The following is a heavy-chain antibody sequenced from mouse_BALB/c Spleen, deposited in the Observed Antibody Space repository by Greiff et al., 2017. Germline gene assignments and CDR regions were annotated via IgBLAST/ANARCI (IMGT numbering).Heavy chain of an antibody. D-gene: IGHD1-1*01. CDR1: GFTFSSYG. V-gene: IGHV5-6-3*01. J-gene: IGHJ2*01. CDR3: ARDYYGSSLVFDY. Sequence: EVQRVESGGGLVQPGGSLKLSCAASGFTFSSYGMSWVRQTPDKRLELVATINSNGGSTYYPDSVKGRFTISRDNAKNTLYLQMSSLKSEDTAMYYCARDYYGSSLVFDYWGQGTTLTVSS. CDR2: INSNGGST.